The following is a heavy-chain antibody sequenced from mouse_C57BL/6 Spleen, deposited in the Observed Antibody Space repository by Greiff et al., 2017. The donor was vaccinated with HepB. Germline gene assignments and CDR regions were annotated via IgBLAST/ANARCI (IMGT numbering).Heavy chain of an antibody. CDR2: IDPSDSYT. CDR3: ARWVSSVENFDY. Sequence: QVQLKQPGAELVMPGASVKLSCKASGYTFTSYWMHWVKQRPGQGLEWIGEIDPSDSYTNYNQKFKGKSTLTVDKSSSTAYMQLSSLTSEESAVYYCARWVSSVENFDYWGQGTTLTVSS. CDR1: GYTFTSYW. D-gene: IGHD3-2*02. V-gene: IGHV1-69*01. J-gene: IGHJ2*01.